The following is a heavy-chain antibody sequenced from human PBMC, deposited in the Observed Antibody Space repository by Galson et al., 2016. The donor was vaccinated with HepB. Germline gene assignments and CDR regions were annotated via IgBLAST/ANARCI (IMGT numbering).Heavy chain of an antibody. V-gene: IGHV3-33*01. Sequence: SLRLSCAATGFIFRSYGMHWVRQAPGKGLEWVAVIWNDGSRKYYADSVKGRFTISRDNFKNIVFLEMSSLRAEDTAVYYCARQDIEARVMGYYYNYYGMDVWGRGTTVTVSS. CDR1: GFIFRSYG. CDR2: IWNDGSRK. CDR3: ARQDIEARVMGYYYNYYGMDV. J-gene: IGHJ6*02. D-gene: IGHD5-12*01.